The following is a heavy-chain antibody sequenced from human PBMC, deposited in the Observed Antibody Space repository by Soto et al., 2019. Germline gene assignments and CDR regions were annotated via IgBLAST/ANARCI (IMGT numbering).Heavy chain of an antibody. CDR3: AKIRFLDQVPGAVEFHGMDV. V-gene: IGHV3-48*04. CDR2: ISSSSSTI. Sequence: GGSLRLSCAASGFTFSSYSMNWVRQAPGKGLEWVSYISSSSSTIYYADSVKGRFTISRDNAKNSLYLQMNSLRAEDTAVYYCAKIRFLDQVPGAVEFHGMDVWGQGTTVTVSS. CDR1: GFTFSSYS. D-gene: IGHD3-3*01. J-gene: IGHJ6*02.